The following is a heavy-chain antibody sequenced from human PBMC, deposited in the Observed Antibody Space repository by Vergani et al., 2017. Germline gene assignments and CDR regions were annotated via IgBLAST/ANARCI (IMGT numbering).Heavy chain of an antibody. D-gene: IGHD5-24*01. CDR1: GDSVSSNSAA. J-gene: IGHJ6*03. Sequence: QVQLQQSGPGLVKPSQPLSLTCAISGDSVSSNSAAWNWIRQSPSRGLEWLGRTYYRSKWYNDYAVSVKSRITINPDTSKNQFSLQLNSVTPEDTAVYYCAREMATAYYYYYYYMDVWGKGTTVTVSS. CDR3: AREMATAYYYYYYYMDV. V-gene: IGHV6-1*01. CDR2: TYYRSKWYN.